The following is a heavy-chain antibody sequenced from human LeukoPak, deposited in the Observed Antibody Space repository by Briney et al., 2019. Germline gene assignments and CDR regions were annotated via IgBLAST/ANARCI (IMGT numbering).Heavy chain of an antibody. CDR2: ISWNSGSI. CDR1: GFTFDDYA. D-gene: IGHD3-10*01. Sequence: PGRSLRLSCAASGFTFDDYAMHWVRQAPGKGLEWVSGISWNSGSIGYADSVKGRFTISRDNAKNSLYLQMNSLRAEDTALYYCAKETAINYYGSGSPFDYWGQGTLVTVSS. CDR3: AKETAINYYGSGSPFDY. V-gene: IGHV3-9*01. J-gene: IGHJ4*02.